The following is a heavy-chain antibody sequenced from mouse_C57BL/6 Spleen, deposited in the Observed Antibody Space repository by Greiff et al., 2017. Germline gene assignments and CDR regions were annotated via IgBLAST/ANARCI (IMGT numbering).Heavy chain of an antibody. V-gene: IGHV1-69*01. CDR1: GYTFTSYW. J-gene: IGHJ4*01. CDR2: IDPSDSYT. CDR3: ARGGDYYYAMDY. Sequence: QVQLKQPGAELVMPGASVKLSCKASGYTFTSYWMHWVKQRPGQGLEWIGEIDPSDSYTNYNQKFKGKSTLTVDKSSSTAYMQLSSLTSEDSAVYYCARGGDYYYAMDYWGQGTSVTVSS.